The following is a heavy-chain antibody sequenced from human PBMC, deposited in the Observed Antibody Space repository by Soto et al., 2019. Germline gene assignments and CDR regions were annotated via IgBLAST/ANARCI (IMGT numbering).Heavy chain of an antibody. CDR2: IRSKAYGGTT. CDR3: TRSMNWNDIHYFDY. Sequence: GGSLRLSCTASGFTFGDYAMSWFRQAPGKGLEWVGFIRSKAYGGTTEYAASVKGRFTISRDDSKSIAHLQMNSLKTEDTAVYYCTRSMNWNDIHYFDYWGQGTLVTVSS. CDR1: GFTFGDYA. D-gene: IGHD1-1*01. V-gene: IGHV3-49*03. J-gene: IGHJ4*02.